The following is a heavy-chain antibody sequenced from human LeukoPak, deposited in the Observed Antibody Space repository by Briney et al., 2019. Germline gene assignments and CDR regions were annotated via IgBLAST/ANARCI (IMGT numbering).Heavy chain of an antibody. J-gene: IGHJ4*02. V-gene: IGHV1-2*02. CDR2: INPNSGGT. CDR3: ARASVGYCSGGSCYPGVY. Sequence: ASVKVSCNASGYTFTGYYMHCVRQAPGQGLEGRGWINPNSGGTNYAQKFQGRVTMTRDTSISTAYMELSRLRSDDTAVYYCARASVGYCSGGSCYPGVYWGQGTLVTVSS. D-gene: IGHD2-15*01. CDR1: GYTFTGYY.